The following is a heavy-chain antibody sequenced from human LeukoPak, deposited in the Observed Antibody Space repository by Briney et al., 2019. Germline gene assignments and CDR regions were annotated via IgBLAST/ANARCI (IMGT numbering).Heavy chain of an antibody. CDR3: ARTGVLRYFDWDKPDY. Sequence: ASVKVSCKASGYTFTGYYMHWVRQAPGQGLEWMGWINPNSGGTNYAQKFQGRVTMTRDTSISTAYMELRSLRSDDTAVYYCARTGVLRYFDWDKPDYWGQGTLVTVSS. J-gene: IGHJ4*02. CDR1: GYTFTGYY. D-gene: IGHD3-9*01. CDR2: INPNSGGT. V-gene: IGHV1-2*02.